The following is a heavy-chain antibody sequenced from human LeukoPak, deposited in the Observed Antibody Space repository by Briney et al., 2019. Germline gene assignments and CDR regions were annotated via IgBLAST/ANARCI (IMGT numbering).Heavy chain of an antibody. CDR1: RFTFSSYA. Sequence: GGSLRLSCAASRFTFSSYAMHWVRQAPGKGLEWVAVISYDGSNKYYADSVKGRFTISRDNSKNTLYLQMNSLRAEDTAVYYCARAVAGTPWIYFDYWGQGTLVTVSS. CDR2: ISYDGSNK. D-gene: IGHD6-19*01. J-gene: IGHJ4*02. CDR3: ARAVAGTPWIYFDY. V-gene: IGHV3-30*04.